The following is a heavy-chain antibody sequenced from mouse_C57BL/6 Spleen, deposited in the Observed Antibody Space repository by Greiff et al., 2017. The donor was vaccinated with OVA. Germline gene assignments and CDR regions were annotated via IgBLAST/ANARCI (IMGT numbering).Heavy chain of an antibody. Sequence: DVHLVESGGGLVKPGGSLKLSCAASGFTFSSYAMSWVRQTPEKRLEWVATISDGGSYTYYPDNVKGRFTISRDNAKNTLYLQKSHLKSEDTAMYYCARRGNYGSSYVGYFDVWGTGTTVTVSS. D-gene: IGHD1-1*01. J-gene: IGHJ1*03. CDR1: GFTFSSYA. V-gene: IGHV5-4*01. CDR3: ARRGNYGSSYVGYFDV. CDR2: ISDGGSYT.